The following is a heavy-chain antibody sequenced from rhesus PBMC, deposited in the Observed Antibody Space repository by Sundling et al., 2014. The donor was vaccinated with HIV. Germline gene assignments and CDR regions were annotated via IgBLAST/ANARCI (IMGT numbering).Heavy chain of an antibody. CDR2: IYGSDGNT. J-gene: IGHJ4*01. Sequence: QVQLQESGPAMVKPSETLSLTCAVSGGSISNSNWWTWIRQSPGKGLEWIGGIYGSDGNTEYNPSLKSRVTISIDTSKNQFSLKLSSVTAADTAFYFCARHRATGSDYWGQGVLVTVSS. V-gene: IGHV4-93*02. CDR1: GGSISNSNW. CDR3: ARHRATGSDY.